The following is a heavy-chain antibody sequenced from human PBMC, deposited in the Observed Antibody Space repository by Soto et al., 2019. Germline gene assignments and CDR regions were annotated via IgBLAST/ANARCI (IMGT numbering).Heavy chain of an antibody. CDR1: GFTFSSYA. V-gene: IGHV3-30-3*01. J-gene: IGHJ5*02. CDR2: ISYDGSNK. CDR3: ASLHPRS. Sequence: GGSLRLSCAASGFTFSSYAMHWVRQAPGKGLEWVAVISYDGSNKYYADSVKGRFTISRDNSKNTLYLQMNSLRAEDTAVYYCASLHPRSWGQGTLVPVSS.